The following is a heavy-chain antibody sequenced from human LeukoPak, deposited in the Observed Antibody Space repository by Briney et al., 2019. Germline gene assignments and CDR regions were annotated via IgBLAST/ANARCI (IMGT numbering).Heavy chain of an antibody. J-gene: IGHJ6*02. V-gene: IGHV1-46*01. CDR2: INPSGGST. CDR1: GYTFTSNY. CDR3: ARVDTAMNNYYYYGMDV. D-gene: IGHD5-18*01. Sequence: ASVKVSCKASGYTFTSNYMHWVRQAPGQGLEWMGIINPSGGSTSYAQKFQGRVTMTRDTSTSTVYMELSSLRSEDTAVYYCARVDTAMNNYYYYGMDVWGQGTTVTVSS.